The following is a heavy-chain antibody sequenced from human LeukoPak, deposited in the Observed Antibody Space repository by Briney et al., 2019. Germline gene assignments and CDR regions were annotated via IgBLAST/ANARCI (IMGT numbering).Heavy chain of an antibody. CDR2: IYYSGST. Sequence: SSETLSLTCTVSGGSISSYYWSWIRQPPGKGLEWIGYIYYSGSTNYNPSLKSRVTISVDTSKNQFSLKLSSVTAADTAVYYCASMGGLHGIPEYPDYWGQGTLVAVSS. CDR1: GGSISSYY. J-gene: IGHJ4*02. CDR3: ASMGGLHGIPEYPDY. V-gene: IGHV4-59*01. D-gene: IGHD1-14*01.